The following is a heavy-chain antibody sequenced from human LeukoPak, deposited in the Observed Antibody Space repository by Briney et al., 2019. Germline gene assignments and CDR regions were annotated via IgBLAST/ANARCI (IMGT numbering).Heavy chain of an antibody. J-gene: IGHJ4*02. Sequence: GGSLRLSCAAPGFTFSSYAMTWVRQAPGKGLEWVSAISGSGGSTYHADSVKGRFTISRDNSKSTLYLQMNSLRAEDTAVYFCATDTSAIFDSWGQGTLVTVSS. CDR3: ATDTSAIFDS. D-gene: IGHD2-2*01. CDR2: ISGSGGST. CDR1: GFTFSSYA. V-gene: IGHV3-23*01.